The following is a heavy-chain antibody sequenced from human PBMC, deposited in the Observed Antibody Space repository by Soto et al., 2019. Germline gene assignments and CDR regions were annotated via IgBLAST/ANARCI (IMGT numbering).Heavy chain of an antibody. CDR1: GYSFTSYW. CDR2: IYPGDSDT. D-gene: IGHD4-4*01. CDR3: ARRATANYYYYGMDV. V-gene: IGHV5-51*01. Sequence: GESLKISCKGSGYSFTSYWIGWVRQMPGKGLEWMGIIYPGDSDTRYSPSFQGQVTISADKSISTAYLQWSSLKASDTAMYYCARRATANYYYYGMDVWGQGTTVTVSS. J-gene: IGHJ6*02.